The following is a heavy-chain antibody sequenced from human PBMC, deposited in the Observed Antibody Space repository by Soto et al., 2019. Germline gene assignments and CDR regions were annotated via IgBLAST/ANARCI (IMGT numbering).Heavy chain of an antibody. J-gene: IGHJ6*02. D-gene: IGHD2-2*01. CDR2: ISHDGTKT. CDR1: GFNFGAYG. CDR3: ETDRRDGSTTCSRCYGVDV. V-gene: IGHV3-30*03. Sequence: GGSLRLSCEASGFNFGAYGMHWVRQAPGKGLEWVAVISHDGTKTYYSDSVKGRFTVSRDNSKNMLYVQMVSLRPDDTAVYSCETDRRDGSTTCSRCYGVDVWGQGTTVTVSS.